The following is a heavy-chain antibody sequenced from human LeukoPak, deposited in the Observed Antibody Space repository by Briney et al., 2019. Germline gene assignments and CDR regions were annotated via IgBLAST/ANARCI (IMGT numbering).Heavy chain of an antibody. V-gene: IGHV4-39*01. D-gene: IGHD3-10*01. CDR1: GGSISSTNYY. J-gene: IGHJ5*02. Sequence: SETLSLTCTVSGGSISSTNYYWSWIRQPPGKGLEWIGEINHSGSTNYNPSLKSRVTISVDTSKNQFSLKLSSVTAADTAVYYCARHRKMTMVRGVRNWFDPWGQGTLVTVSS. CDR3: ARHRKMTMVRGVRNWFDP. CDR2: INHSGST.